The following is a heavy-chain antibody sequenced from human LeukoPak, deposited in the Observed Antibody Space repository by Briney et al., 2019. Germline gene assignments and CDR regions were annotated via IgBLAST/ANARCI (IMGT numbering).Heavy chain of an antibody. CDR2: IYSGGST. J-gene: IGHJ4*02. CDR3: ARDLNRRAEFDY. V-gene: IGHV3-53*01. D-gene: IGHD3-10*01. Sequence: GGSLRLSCAASGFSVSSNYMSWVRQAPGKGLEWVSVIYSGGSTYYADSVKGRFTISRDNSKNTLYLQMNSLRAEDTAVYYCARDLNRRAEFDYWGQGTPVTVSS. CDR1: GFSVSSNY.